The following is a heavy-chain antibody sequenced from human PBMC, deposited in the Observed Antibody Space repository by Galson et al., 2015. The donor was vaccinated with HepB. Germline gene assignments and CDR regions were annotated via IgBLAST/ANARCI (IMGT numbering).Heavy chain of an antibody. V-gene: IGHV4-34*01. J-gene: IGHJ5*02. CDR1: GGSFSGYY. CDR3: ARGLGGRGGRLDP. D-gene: IGHD3-10*01. Sequence: TLSLTCAVYGGSFSGYYWSWIRQPPGKGLEWIGEINHSGSTNYNPSLKSRVTISVDTSKNQFSLKLSSVTAADTAVYYCARGLGGRGGRLDPWGQGTLVTVSS. CDR2: INHSGST.